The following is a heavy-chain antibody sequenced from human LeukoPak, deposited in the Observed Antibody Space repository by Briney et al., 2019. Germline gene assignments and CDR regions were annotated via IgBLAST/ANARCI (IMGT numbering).Heavy chain of an antibody. CDR2: ISSSGSTI. CDR1: GFTFSSYE. CDR3: ARIAMAGIGDGFDI. D-gene: IGHD6-19*01. Sequence: GGSLRLSCAASGFTFSSYEMNWVRQVPGKGLEWISYISSSGSTIYFADSVKGRFTISRDNARNSLYLQMNSLRAEDTALYYCARIAMAGIGDGFDIWGQGTMVTVSS. V-gene: IGHV3-48*03. J-gene: IGHJ3*02.